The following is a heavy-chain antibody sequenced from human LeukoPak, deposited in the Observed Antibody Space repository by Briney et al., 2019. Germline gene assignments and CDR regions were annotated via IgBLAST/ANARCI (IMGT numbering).Heavy chain of an antibody. J-gene: IGHJ5*02. CDR1: GGTFSSYA. V-gene: IGHV1-69*05. CDR3: ARSDSSSWYWRYNWFEP. Sequence: SVKVSCKASGGTFSSYAISWVRQAPGQGLEWMGGIIPIFGTANYAQKFQGRVTITTDESTSTAYMELSSLRSEDTAVYYCARSDSSSWYWRYNWFEPWGQGTLVTVSS. D-gene: IGHD6-13*01. CDR2: IIPIFGTA.